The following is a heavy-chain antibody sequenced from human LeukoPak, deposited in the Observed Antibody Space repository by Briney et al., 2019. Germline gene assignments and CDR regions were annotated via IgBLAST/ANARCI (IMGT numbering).Heavy chain of an antibody. CDR1: GFTFSVYA. D-gene: IGHD2-2*01. CDR2: ISGSGGST. CDR3: AKDIVVVPAATDY. J-gene: IGHJ4*02. Sequence: PGGSLRLSCAASGFTFSVYAMSWVRQAPGKGLEWVSAISGSGGSTYYADSVKGRFTISRDNSKNTLYLQMNSLRAEDTAVYYCAKDIVVVPAATDYWGQGTLVTVSS. V-gene: IGHV3-23*01.